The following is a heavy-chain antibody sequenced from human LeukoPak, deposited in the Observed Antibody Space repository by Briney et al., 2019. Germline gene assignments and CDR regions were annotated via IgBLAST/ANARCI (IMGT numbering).Heavy chain of an antibody. V-gene: IGHV1-3*01. CDR2: INAGNGDT. CDR1: GYSFTNYA. Sequence: ASVKVSCKASGYSFTNYAMHWVRQAPGQRLEWMGWINAGNGDTKYSQNFQGRVTITRDTSASTAYMELSSLRSEDTAVYYCARDTRLLWFGELSYGMDVWGQGTTVTVSS. CDR3: ARDTRLLWFGELSYGMDV. D-gene: IGHD3-10*01. J-gene: IGHJ6*02.